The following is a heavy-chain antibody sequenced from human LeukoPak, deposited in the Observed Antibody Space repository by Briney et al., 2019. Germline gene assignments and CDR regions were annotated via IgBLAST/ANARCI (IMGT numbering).Heavy chain of an antibody. Sequence: GESLKISCKGSGYSFTSYWIGWLRQLPGKGLEWMGIIYPGESDTRYSPSFQGQVTISADKSTSTAYLQWSSLKASDTAMYYCARPQCSGGSCYSAFDYWGQGTLVTVSS. CDR1: GYSFTSYW. V-gene: IGHV5-51*01. CDR2: IYPGESDT. CDR3: ARPQCSGGSCYSAFDY. D-gene: IGHD2-15*01. J-gene: IGHJ4*02.